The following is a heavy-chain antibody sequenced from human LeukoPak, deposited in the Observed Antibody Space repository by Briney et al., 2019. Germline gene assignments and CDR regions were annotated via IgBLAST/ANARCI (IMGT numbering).Heavy chain of an antibody. V-gene: IGHV1-3*01. Sequence: EASVKVSCKASEYIFTTYAMHWVRQAPGQRLEWMGWINSGNDNTKYSQKFQGRLTLTRDTSASTGYMELSSLRSEDTAIYYCARDFNWGSDYWGQGTLVTVSS. CDR1: EYIFTTYA. CDR2: INSGNDNT. D-gene: IGHD7-27*01. J-gene: IGHJ4*02. CDR3: ARDFNWGSDY.